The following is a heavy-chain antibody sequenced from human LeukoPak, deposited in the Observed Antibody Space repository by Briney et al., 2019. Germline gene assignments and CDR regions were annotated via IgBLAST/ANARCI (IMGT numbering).Heavy chain of an antibody. CDR3: AKDQRGYAGGFDY. CDR1: GFTVSSNY. CDR2: IYSGGRT. D-gene: IGHD5-12*01. J-gene: IGHJ4*02. Sequence: PGGSLRLSCAASGFTVSSNYMSWVRQAPGKGLEWVSVIYSGGRTYYADSVKGRFTISRDNSKNTLYLQMNSLRAEDTAVYYCAKDQRGYAGGFDYWGQGTLVTVSS. V-gene: IGHV3-53*01.